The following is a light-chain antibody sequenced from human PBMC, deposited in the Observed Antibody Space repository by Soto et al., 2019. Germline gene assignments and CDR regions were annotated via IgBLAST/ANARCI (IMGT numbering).Light chain of an antibody. V-gene: IGKV1-39*01. CDR3: KQSYSTQWT. CDR2: AAS. Sequence: DIQMTQSPSSLSASVGDRVNMTCRASRSISRYLSWYQQKPGKAPHLLIHAASSLQSGVPSRFSGAGSGTDFTLTIANLHPEDFAIYYCKQSYSTQWTFGQGTKVDIK. CDR1: RSISRY. J-gene: IGKJ1*01.